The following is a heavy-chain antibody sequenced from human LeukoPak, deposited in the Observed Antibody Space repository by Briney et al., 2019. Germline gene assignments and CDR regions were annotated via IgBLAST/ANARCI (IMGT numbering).Heavy chain of an antibody. CDR1: GFIFGNAW. D-gene: IGHD1-26*01. J-gene: IGHJ4*02. CDR2: IKIKTDGGTA. Sequence: GGSLRLSCAASGFIFGNAWMSWVRQAPGKGLEWVGRIKIKTDGGTADYATPVKGRFTISRDDSKNTLYLQMNSLKIGDTAVYYCATEFAVGATFFDSWGQGTLVTVSS. CDR3: ATEFAVGATFFDS. V-gene: IGHV3-15*01.